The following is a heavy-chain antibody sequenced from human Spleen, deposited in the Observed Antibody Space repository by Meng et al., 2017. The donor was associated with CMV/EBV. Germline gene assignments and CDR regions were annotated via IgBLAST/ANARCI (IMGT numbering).Heavy chain of an antibody. J-gene: IGHJ4*02. CDR1: GGSFSGYY. Sequence: QVQLQQWGAVLLKPSETLSLTCAVYGGSFSGYYWSWIRQPPGKGLEWIGEINHSGSTNYNPSLKSRVTISVDTSKNQFSLKLSSVTAADTAVYYCARQIVATTAPLDYWGQGTLVTVSS. CDR2: INHSGST. CDR3: ARQIVATTAPLDY. V-gene: IGHV4-34*01. D-gene: IGHD5-12*01.